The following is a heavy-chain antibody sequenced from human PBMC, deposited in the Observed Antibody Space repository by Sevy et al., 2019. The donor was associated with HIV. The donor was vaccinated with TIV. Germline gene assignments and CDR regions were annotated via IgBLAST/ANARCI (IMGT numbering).Heavy chain of an antibody. CDR2: INPKNGNT. V-gene: IGHV1-18*04. D-gene: IGHD2-8*01. J-gene: IGHJ6*02. CDR3: ARTYCTNGVCYYYYGMDV. Sequence: ASVKVSCKASGYTFTSYGITWVRQAPGQGLEWMGWINPKNGNTKYAQKFQGRLTMTTDTSTSTVYMELRSLRSVDTAIYYSARTYCTNGVCYYYYGMDVWGQGTTVTVSS. CDR1: GYTFTSYG.